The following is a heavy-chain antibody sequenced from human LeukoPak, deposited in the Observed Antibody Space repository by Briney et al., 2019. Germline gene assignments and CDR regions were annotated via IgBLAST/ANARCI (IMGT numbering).Heavy chain of an antibody. CDR2: IKQDGSEK. Sequence: GGSLRLSCAASGFTFSSYWMSWVRQAPGKGLEWVANIKQDGSEKYYVDSVKGRFTISRDNAKNSLYLQMNSLRAEDTAVYYCARVAFYHYYYMDVWGKGTTVTVSS. V-gene: IGHV3-7*01. CDR1: GFTFSSYW. J-gene: IGHJ6*03. CDR3: ARVAFYHYYYMDV.